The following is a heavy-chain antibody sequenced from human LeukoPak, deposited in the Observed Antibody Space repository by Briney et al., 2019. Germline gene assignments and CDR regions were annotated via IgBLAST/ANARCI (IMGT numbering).Heavy chain of an antibody. V-gene: IGHV3-66*01. D-gene: IGHD6-19*01. CDR2: IYSGGST. CDR1: GFTVSSNY. J-gene: IGHJ4*02. Sequence: GGSLRLSCAASGFTVSSNYMSWVRQAPGKGLEWVSVIYSGGSTYYADSVKGRFTISRDNSKNTLYLQMNSLRAEDTAVYYCARDERYSSGWYSFDYWGQGTLVTVSS. CDR3: ARDERYSSGWYSFDY.